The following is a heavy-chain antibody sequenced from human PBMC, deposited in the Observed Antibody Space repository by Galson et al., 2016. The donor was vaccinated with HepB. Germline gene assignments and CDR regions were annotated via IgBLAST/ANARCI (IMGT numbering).Heavy chain of an antibody. D-gene: IGHD5-18*01. V-gene: IGHV6-1*01. CDR1: GDSVSSNSAA. J-gene: IGHJ6*02. Sequence: CAISGDSVSSNSAAWNWIRQSPSRNLEWLGRTYYRSKWYNDYEVSVKSRITINPDTSKNQFSLQLNSVTPEDMAVYYCARERRGYNYGYYYYGMDVWGQGTTVTVSS. CDR3: ARERRGYNYGYYYYGMDV. CDR2: TYYRSKWYN.